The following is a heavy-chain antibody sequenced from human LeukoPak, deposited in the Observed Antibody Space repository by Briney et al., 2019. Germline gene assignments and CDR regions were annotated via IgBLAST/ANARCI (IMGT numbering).Heavy chain of an antibody. Sequence: SETLSLTCTVSGGSISSSSYYWGWIRQPPGKGLEWIGSMYYSGSTYYNPSLKSRVTISVDTSKNQFSLKLSSVTAADTAVYYCALWRVVPTVGFDPWGQGTLVTVSS. CDR1: GGSISSSSYY. D-gene: IGHD5-12*01. CDR3: ALWRVVPTVGFDP. CDR2: MYYSGST. J-gene: IGHJ5*02. V-gene: IGHV4-39*01.